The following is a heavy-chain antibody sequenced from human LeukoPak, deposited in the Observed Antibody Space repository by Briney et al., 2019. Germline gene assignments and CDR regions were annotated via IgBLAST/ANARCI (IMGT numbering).Heavy chain of an antibody. CDR2: IYYSGST. CDR1: GGSISSGDYY. Sequence: SETLSLTCTVSGGSISSGDYYWSWIRQPPGKGLEWIGYIYYSGSTNYNPSLKSRVTISVDTSKNQFSLKLSSVTAADTAVYYCARVAIGANYFDYWGQGTLVTVSS. V-gene: IGHV4-61*08. CDR3: ARVAIGANYFDY. J-gene: IGHJ4*02. D-gene: IGHD2-21*01.